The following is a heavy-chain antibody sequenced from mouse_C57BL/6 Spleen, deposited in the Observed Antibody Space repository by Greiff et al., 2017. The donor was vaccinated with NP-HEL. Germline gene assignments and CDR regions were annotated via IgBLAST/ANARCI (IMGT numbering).Heavy chain of an antibody. CDR2: TNPTNGRT. CDR1: GYTFTSYW. Sequence: VQLQQSGAELVKAGASVKMSCKASGYTFTSYWMHWVKQRLGQGLEWFAETNPTNGRTYYNEKFRSKATLTVGKSSSTAYMLLSGPTFEDPAVYYWARIEKIVSTYFDYWGQCTTLIVSS. D-gene: IGHD2-5*01. V-gene: IGHV1S81*02. J-gene: IGHJ2*01. CDR3: ARIEKIVSTYFDY.